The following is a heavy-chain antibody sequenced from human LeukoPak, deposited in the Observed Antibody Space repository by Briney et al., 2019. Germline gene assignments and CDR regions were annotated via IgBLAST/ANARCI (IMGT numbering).Heavy chain of an antibody. J-gene: IGHJ4*02. CDR3: ARRPSSKSFDY. V-gene: IGHV4-59*08. D-gene: IGHD6-13*01. Sequence: SETLSLTCTVSGGSISSYYWSWIRQPPGKGLEWIGYIYYSGSTNYNPSLKSRVTISVDTSKNQFSLKLSSVTAADTAVYYCARRPSSKSFDYWGQGTLVTVSS. CDR1: GGSISSYY. CDR2: IYYSGST.